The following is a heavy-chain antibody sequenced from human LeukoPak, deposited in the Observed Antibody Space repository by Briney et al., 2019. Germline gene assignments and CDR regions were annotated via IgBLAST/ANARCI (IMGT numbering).Heavy chain of an antibody. CDR3: ARDIRVTDSNWFDP. D-gene: IGHD2-21*02. CDR2: ISYDGGNR. J-gene: IGHJ5*02. Sequence: GRSLRLSCAASGFTFSTYSMHWVRQAPDKGLEWVAIISYDGGNRYYADSVKGRFTISRDNSKNTLYLQMNSLRPEDTAVYYCARDIRVTDSNWFDPWGQGTLVTVSS. CDR1: GFTFSTYS. V-gene: IGHV3-30-3*01.